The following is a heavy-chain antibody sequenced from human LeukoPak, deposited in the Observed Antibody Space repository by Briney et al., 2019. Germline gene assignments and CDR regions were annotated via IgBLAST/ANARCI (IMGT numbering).Heavy chain of an antibody. Sequence: PSGTLSLTCTVSGGSISGYYWTWIRQPPGKGLEWIGYIYSSGSTKYNPSLKSRVTISVDTSKNQSSLRLSSVTAADTAVYYCARHRYTSSSSYFDFWAREPWSPSPQ. CDR3: ARHRYTSSSSYFDF. CDR2: IYSSGST. V-gene: IGHV4-59*08. CDR1: GGSISGYY. D-gene: IGHD6-6*01. J-gene: IGHJ4*02.